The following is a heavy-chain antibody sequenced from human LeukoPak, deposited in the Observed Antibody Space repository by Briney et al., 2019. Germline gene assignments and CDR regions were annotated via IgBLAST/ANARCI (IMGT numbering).Heavy chain of an antibody. D-gene: IGHD3-22*01. V-gene: IGHV4-34*01. CDR2: INHSGGT. CDR1: RGSFSGYY. Sequence: PSETLSLTCAVFRGSFSGYYWNWIRQSPGKGLEWIGEINHSGGTHYSPSLKSRVTISLDTSKNQFSLRLSSVTAADTAVYYCARDDLYYSDSSGHSDAFDLWGQGTMVTISS. CDR3: ARDDLYYSDSSGHSDAFDL. J-gene: IGHJ3*01.